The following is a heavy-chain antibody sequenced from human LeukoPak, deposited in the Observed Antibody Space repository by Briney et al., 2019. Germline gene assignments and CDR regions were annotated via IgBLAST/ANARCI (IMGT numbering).Heavy chain of an antibody. CDR2: IQYDGTHK. CDR3: ASSHDSSGND. D-gene: IGHD3-22*01. CDR1: GLSFSSYW. J-gene: IGHJ4*02. Sequence: PGGSLRLSCVASGLSFSSYWMAWVRQAPGKGLEWVANIQYDGTHKFYADSVKGRFTISRDNAKNSLFLGMNSLRADDTAVYFCASSHDSSGNDWGQGTLVTVSS. V-gene: IGHV3-7*01.